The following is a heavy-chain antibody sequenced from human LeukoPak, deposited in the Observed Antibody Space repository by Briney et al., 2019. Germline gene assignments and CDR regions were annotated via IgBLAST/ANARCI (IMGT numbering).Heavy chain of an antibody. V-gene: IGHV3-30*04. Sequence: GGSLRLSCAASGFTFSSYAMHWVRQAPGKGLEWVAVISYDGSNKYYADSVKGRFTISRDNSKNTLYLQMNSLRAEDTAVYYCARDLGEQWLSPSGYWGQGTLVTVSS. D-gene: IGHD6-19*01. CDR1: GFTFSSYA. CDR3: ARDLGEQWLSPSGY. J-gene: IGHJ4*02. CDR2: ISYDGSNK.